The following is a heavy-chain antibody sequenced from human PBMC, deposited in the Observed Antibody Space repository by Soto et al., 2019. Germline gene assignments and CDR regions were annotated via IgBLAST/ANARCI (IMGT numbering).Heavy chain of an antibody. CDR2: ISSSGSTI. CDR3: AREGFDYGDYVFWDY. D-gene: IGHD4-17*01. Sequence: EVQLLESGGGLVQPGGSLRLSCAASGFTFSSYAMSWVRQAPGKGLEWVSYISSSGSTIYYADSVKGRFTISRDNAKNSLYLQMNSLRAEDTAVYYCAREGFDYGDYVFWDYWGQGTLVTVSS. V-gene: IGHV3-48*04. CDR1: GFTFSSYA. J-gene: IGHJ4*02.